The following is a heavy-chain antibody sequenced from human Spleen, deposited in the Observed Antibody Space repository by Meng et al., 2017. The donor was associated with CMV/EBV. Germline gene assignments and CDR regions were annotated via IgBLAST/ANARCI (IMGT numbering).Heavy chain of an antibody. CDR2: ISTYNGNT. CDR1: GYTFTSYG. CDR3: ARDQQLLPAEYFQH. J-gene: IGHJ1*01. Sequence: QVQLVQSGAEVKNPGASVKVSWKASGYTFTSYGMSWLRQAPGQGLEWMGWISTYNGNTIYAQKVQGRVTMTTDASTNTAHLELRSLRSDDTAVYYCARDQQLLPAEYFQHWGPGTLVTVSS. D-gene: IGHD6-13*01. V-gene: IGHV1-18*01.